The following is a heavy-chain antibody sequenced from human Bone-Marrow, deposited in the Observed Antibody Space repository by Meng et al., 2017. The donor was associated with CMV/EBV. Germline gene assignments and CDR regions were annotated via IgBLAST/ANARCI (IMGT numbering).Heavy chain of an antibody. CDR1: GYTFTGYY. J-gene: IGHJ4*02. CDR3: ARDMEYQLLYEKKSDY. V-gene: IGHV1-2*02. D-gene: IGHD2-2*02. CDR2: INPNSGGT. Sequence: ASMKVSCKASGYTFTGYYMHWVRQAPGQGLEWMGWINPNSGGTNYAQKFQGRVTMTRDTSISTAYMELSRLRSDDTAVYYCARDMEYQLLYEKKSDYWGQGTLVTVSS.